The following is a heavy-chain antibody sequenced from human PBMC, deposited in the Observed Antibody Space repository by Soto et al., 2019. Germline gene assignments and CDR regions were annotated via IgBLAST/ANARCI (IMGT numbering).Heavy chain of an antibody. D-gene: IGHD2-15*01. CDR3: AREKCSGGSCYSYNWFDP. CDR1: GYTFTSYA. V-gene: IGHV1-3*01. CDR2: INAGNGNT. Sequence: ASVKVSCKASGYTFTSYAMHWVRQAPGQRLEWMGWINAGNGNTKYSQKFQGRVTITRDTSASTAYMELSSLRSEDTAVYYCAREKCSGGSCYSYNWFDPWGQGTLGTGSS. J-gene: IGHJ5*02.